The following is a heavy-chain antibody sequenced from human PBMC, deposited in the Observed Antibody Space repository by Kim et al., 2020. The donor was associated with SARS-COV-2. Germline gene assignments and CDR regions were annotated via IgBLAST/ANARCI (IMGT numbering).Heavy chain of an antibody. CDR3: ARAHYDFWSGYSPLGYYYYGMDV. Sequence: ASVKVSCKASGYTFTSYGISWVRQAPGQGLEWMGWISAYNGNTNYAQKLQGRVTMTTDTSTSTAYMELRSLRSDDTAVYYCARAHYDFWSGYSPLGYYYYGMDVWGQGTTVTVSS. V-gene: IGHV1-18*01. CDR2: ISAYNGNT. D-gene: IGHD3-3*01. CDR1: GYTFTSYG. J-gene: IGHJ6*02.